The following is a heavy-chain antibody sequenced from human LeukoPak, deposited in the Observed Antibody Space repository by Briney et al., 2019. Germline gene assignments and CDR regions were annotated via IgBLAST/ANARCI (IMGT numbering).Heavy chain of an antibody. V-gene: IGHV3-21*01. Sequence: GGSLRLSCAASGFTFSSYAMSWVRQAPGKGLEWVSSISSSSNYIYYADSVKGRFTSSRDNAKNSLYLQMNSLRAEDTAVYYCARDLRELPLWGQGTLVTVSS. CDR2: ISSSSNYI. CDR1: GFTFSSYA. D-gene: IGHD1-26*01. CDR3: ARDLRELPL. J-gene: IGHJ4*02.